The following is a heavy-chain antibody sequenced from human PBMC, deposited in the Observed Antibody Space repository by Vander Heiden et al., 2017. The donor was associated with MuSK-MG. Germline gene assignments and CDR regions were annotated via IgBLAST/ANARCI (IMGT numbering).Heavy chain of an antibody. J-gene: IGHJ6*02. D-gene: IGHD6-13*01. Sequence: GERLEWVAGISYDGTNKHYAASVKVRFTISRDISKNTLILEMNSLRADDTAVYFCARDRRYSSSGTYDYCGLDVWGQGTTVPVS. CDR3: ARDRRYSSSGTYDYCGLDV. V-gene: IGHV3-30*03. CDR2: ISYDGTNK.